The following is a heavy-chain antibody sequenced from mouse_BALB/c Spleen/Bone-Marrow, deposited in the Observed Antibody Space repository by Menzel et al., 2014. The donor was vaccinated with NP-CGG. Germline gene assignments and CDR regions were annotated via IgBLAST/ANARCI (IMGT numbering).Heavy chain of an antibody. CDR1: GYTFSSYW. J-gene: IGHJ3*01. CDR2: ILPGSGST. CDR3: ARNGNYPAWFAY. Sequence: QVQLQQSGAELMKPGASVKISCKATGYTFSSYWIEWVKRRPGHGLEWIGEILPGSGSTNYNEKFKGKATFTADTSSNTAYMQLSSLTSEDSAVYYCARNGNYPAWFAYWGQGTLVTVSA. V-gene: IGHV1-9*01. D-gene: IGHD2-1*01.